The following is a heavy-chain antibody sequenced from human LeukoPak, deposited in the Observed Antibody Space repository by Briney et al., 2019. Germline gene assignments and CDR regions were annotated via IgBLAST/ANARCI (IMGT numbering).Heavy chain of an antibody. V-gene: IGHV7-4-1*02. CDR3: AREVYDSSGYHKPRLQIFDY. J-gene: IGHJ4*02. CDR1: GYTFTSYA. CDR2: INTNTGNP. D-gene: IGHD3-22*01. Sequence: ASVKVSCKASGYTFTSYAMNWVRHAPRQGLEWMGWINTNTGNPTYAQGFTGRFVFSLDTSVSTAYLQISSLKAEDTAVYYCAREVYDSSGYHKPRLQIFDYWGEGTLVTVSS.